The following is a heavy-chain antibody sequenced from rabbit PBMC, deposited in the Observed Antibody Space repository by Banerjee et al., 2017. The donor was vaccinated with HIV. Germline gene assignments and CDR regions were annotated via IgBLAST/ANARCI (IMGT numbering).Heavy chain of an antibody. V-gene: IGHV1S45*01. CDR1: GFSFSNGYV. CDR3: TTELTGNVNF. CDR2: INTITGDT. J-gene: IGHJ3*01. Sequence: QEQLVESGGDLVKPEGSLTLTCTASGFSFSNGYVMCWVRQAPGKGLEWIACINTITGDTVYASWVNGRFTISKTSSTTLTLRMTSLTAADTATYFCTTELTGNVNFWGQGTLVTVS. D-gene: IGHD7-1*01.